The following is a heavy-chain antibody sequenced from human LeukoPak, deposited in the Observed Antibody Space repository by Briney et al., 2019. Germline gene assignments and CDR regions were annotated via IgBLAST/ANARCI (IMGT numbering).Heavy chain of an antibody. D-gene: IGHD1-26*01. J-gene: IGHJ4*02. CDR1: GFTFSSYA. CDR2: ISSSGSTI. Sequence: GGSLRLSCAASGFTFSSYAMSWVRQSPGKGLEWVSYISSSGSTIYYADSVKGRFTISRDNAKNSLYLQMNSLRAEDTAVYYCARTRAIVGAFDYWGKGTLVTVSP. V-gene: IGHV3-48*04. CDR3: ARTRAIVGAFDY.